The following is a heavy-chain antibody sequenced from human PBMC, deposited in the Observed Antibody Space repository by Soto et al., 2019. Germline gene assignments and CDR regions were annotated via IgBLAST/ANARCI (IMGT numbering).Heavy chain of an antibody. V-gene: IGHV1-69*13. CDR1: GGTFSSYA. J-gene: IGHJ3*02. D-gene: IGHD3-22*01. CDR3: ARYLGGGYYYPPRSFDI. CDR2: IIPIFGTA. Sequence: SVKVSCKASGGTFSSYAISWVRQAPGQGLEWMGGIIPIFGTANYAQKFQGRVTITADESTSTAYMELSSLRSEDTAVYYCARYLGGGYYYPPRSFDIGGQGTMVTFSS.